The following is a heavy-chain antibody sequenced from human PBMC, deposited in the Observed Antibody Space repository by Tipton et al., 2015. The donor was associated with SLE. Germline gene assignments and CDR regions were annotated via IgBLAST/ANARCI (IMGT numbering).Heavy chain of an antibody. D-gene: IGHD3/OR15-3a*01. CDR2: VYYSGSS. Sequence: TLSLTCTVSGGSVSSNNYYWGWIRQPPGKGLEWIGDVYYSGSSFYNPSLKSRVTISVDTSKNQLSLKLNSVTAADTAVYYCASARRDWDSYYYYYYYMDVWGKGTTVTVSS. CDR3: ASARRDWDSYYYYYYYMDV. J-gene: IGHJ6*03. V-gene: IGHV4-39*07. CDR1: GGSVSSNNYY.